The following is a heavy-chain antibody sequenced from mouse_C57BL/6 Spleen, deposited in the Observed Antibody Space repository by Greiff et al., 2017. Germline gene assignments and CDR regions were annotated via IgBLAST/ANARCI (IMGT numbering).Heavy chain of an antibody. CDR2: LDPETGGT. D-gene: IGHD2-5*01. CDR3: TRSYYSNYEAWFAY. Sequence: QVQLKQSGAELVRPGASVTLSCQASGYTFTDYEMHWVKQTPVHGLEWIGALDPETGGTAYNQTFQGKAILTADKSSRTAYMELRSLTSEDSAVYYCTRSYYSNYEAWFAYWGQGTLVTVSA. J-gene: IGHJ3*01. V-gene: IGHV1-15*01. CDR1: GYTFTDYE.